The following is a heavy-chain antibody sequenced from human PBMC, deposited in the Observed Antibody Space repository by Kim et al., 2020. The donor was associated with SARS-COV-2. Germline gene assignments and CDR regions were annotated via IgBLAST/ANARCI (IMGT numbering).Heavy chain of an antibody. Sequence: GGTNHAQKVRGRGVMTRDTSINTAYLELSSLESDDTAVYYCAREAQSFDYWGQGSLVTVSS. V-gene: IGHV1-2*02. CDR3: AREAQSFDY. J-gene: IGHJ4*02. CDR2: GGT.